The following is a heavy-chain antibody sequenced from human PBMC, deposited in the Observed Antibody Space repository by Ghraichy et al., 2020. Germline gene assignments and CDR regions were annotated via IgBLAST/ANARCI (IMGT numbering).Heavy chain of an antibody. CDR3: AKDDSFLDTLHNWFDP. Sequence: GGSLRLSCAASGFTFSSYAMSWVRQAPGKGLEWVSAISGSGGSTYYADSVKGRFTISRDNSKNTLYLQMNSLRAEDTAVYYCAKDDSFLDTLHNWFDPWGQGTLVTVSS. D-gene: IGHD3/OR15-3a*01. CDR1: GFTFSSYA. CDR2: ISGSGGST. J-gene: IGHJ5*02. V-gene: IGHV3-23*01.